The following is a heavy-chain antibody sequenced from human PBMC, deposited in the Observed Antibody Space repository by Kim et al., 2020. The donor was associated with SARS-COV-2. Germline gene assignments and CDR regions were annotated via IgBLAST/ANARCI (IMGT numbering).Heavy chain of an antibody. CDR2: GNT. V-gene: IGHV1-18*01. J-gene: IGHJ4*02. Sequence: GNTNDAQKLQGRVTMTTDTSTSTAYMELRSLRSDDTAVYYCARGDDYGDYWGQGTLVTVSS. CDR3: ARGDDYGDY.